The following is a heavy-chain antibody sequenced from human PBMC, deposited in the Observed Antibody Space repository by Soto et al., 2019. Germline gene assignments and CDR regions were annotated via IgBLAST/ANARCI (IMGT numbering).Heavy chain of an antibody. V-gene: IGHV4-31*03. CDR2: IYYSGST. J-gene: IGHJ4*02. D-gene: IGHD6-13*01. CDR1: GGSISSGGHY. CDR3: ARGEQQLPVDY. Sequence: SETLSLTCTVSGGSISSGGHYWSWIRQHPGKGLEWIGYIYYSGSTYYNPSLKSRVTISVDTSKNQFSLKLSSVTAADTAVYYCARGEQQLPVDYWGQGTLVTVSS.